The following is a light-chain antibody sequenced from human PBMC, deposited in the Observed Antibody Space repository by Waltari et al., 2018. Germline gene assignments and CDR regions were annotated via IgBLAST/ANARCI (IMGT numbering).Light chain of an antibody. V-gene: IGLV2-11*01. CDR3: CSSAGNPYV. J-gene: IGLJ1*01. CDR1: SSDVGAYNF. CDR2: DVN. Sequence: SALTQPRSVSGSPGQSVTISCTGTSSDVGAYNFVSWYQQRPGQAPKLIIYDVNKRPSGVPARFSASKSGNTASLTISGLQPEDEADYHCCSSAGNPYVFGTGTEVTVL.